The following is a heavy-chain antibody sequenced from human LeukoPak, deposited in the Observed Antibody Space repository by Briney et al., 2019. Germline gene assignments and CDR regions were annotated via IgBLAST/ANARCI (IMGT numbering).Heavy chain of an antibody. CDR1: GFTVSTNY. J-gene: IGHJ4*02. Sequence: GGSLRLSCAASGFTVSTNYMSWVRQAPGKGVEWVSVIYSGGSTYYADSVKGRFTISRDDSKNTLYLQMNSLRAEDTAVYYCARNQGYLRHYFDYWGQGTLVTVSS. V-gene: IGHV3-53*01. CDR3: ARNQGYLRHYFDY. D-gene: IGHD6-13*01. CDR2: IYSGGST.